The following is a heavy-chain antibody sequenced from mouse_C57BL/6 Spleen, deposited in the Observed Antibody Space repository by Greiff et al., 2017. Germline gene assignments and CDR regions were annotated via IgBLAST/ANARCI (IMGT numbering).Heavy chain of an antibody. V-gene: IGHV2-6*01. Sequence: VNVVESGPGLVAPSQRLSITCTVSGFSLTSYGVGWVRQSPGKGLEWLGVIWGGGSKTYNSAIKSRLSIRKYNSKSQVFLTMNSLQTDDTAMYYCASGSSHAMDYWGQGTSVTVSS. CDR3: ASGSSHAMDY. CDR1: GFSLTSYG. J-gene: IGHJ4*01. D-gene: IGHD1-1*01. CDR2: IWGGGSK.